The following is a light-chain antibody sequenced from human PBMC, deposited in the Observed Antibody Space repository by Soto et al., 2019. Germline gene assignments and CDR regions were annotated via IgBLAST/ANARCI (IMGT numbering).Light chain of an antibody. Sequence: QSVLTQPPSVSAAPGQKVIISCSGSSSNIGNNYVSWYQQLPGTAPKLLIYDNDKRPSGIPDRFSGSKSGTSGTLGITGVQTGDEADYYCGTWDSSLSVGVFGGGTKLTVL. CDR3: GTWDSSLSVGV. J-gene: IGLJ3*02. CDR1: SSNIGNNY. CDR2: DND. V-gene: IGLV1-51*01.